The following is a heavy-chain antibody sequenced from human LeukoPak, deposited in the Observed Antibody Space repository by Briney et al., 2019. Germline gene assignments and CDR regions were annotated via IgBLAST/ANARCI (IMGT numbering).Heavy chain of an antibody. CDR2: MNPNSGLT. Sequence: ASVKVSCKASGYIFTSYDNSWVRQATGQGLEWMGWMNPNSGLTVYAQKFQGRVTITRNTSISTAYMELSSLRSEDTAVYYCAREDYYDSGSNDYWGQGTLVTVSS. J-gene: IGHJ4*02. V-gene: IGHV1-8*03. CDR1: GYIFTSYD. D-gene: IGHD3-22*01. CDR3: AREDYYDSGSNDY.